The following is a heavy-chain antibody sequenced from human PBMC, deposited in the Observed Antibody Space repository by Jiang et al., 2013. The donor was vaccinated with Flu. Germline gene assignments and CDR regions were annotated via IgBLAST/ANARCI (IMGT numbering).Heavy chain of an antibody. CDR1: GGSVQWVTT. CDR2: INHSEST. J-gene: IGHJ5*02. CDR3: ARVWFGEMRIDP. D-gene: IGHD3-10*01. Sequence: TCAVYGGSVQWVTTGAGSASPQGRGWSGLGKINHSESTNYNPSLKSRVTISVDTSKNQFSLKLSSVTAADTAVYYCARVWFGEMRIDPWGQGTLVTVSS. V-gene: IGHV4-34*01.